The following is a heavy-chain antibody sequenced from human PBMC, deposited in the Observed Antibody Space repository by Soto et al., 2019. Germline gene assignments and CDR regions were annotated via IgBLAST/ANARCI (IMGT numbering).Heavy chain of an antibody. J-gene: IGHJ5*01. CDR1: GDSVSSNSAV. CDR2: TYYRSKWYI. Sequence: SPTLSLTCAISGDSVSSNSAVWNWIRQSPSRGLEWLGRTYYRSKWYIDYAESVKSRITINPDTSKNQFSLHLNSVTPEDTAVYYCVRLIGNSWLDFWGQGTLVTVSS. V-gene: IGHV6-1*01. CDR3: VRLIGNSWLDF. D-gene: IGHD1-26*01.